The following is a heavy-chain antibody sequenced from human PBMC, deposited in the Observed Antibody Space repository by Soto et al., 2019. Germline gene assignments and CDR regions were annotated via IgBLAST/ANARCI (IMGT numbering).Heavy chain of an antibody. D-gene: IGHD6-6*01. J-gene: IGHJ4*02. CDR3: ARGKGLAARDYFDY. Sequence: SETLSLTCAVYGGSFSGYYWSWIRQPPGKGLEWIGEINHSGSTNYNPSLKSRVTISVDTSKNQFSLKLSSVTAADTAVYYCARGKGLAARDYFDYWGQGTLVTVSS. V-gene: IGHV4-34*01. CDR2: INHSGST. CDR1: GGSFSGYY.